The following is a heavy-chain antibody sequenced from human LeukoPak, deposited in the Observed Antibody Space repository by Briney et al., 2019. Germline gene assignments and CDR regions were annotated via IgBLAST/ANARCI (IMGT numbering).Heavy chain of an antibody. J-gene: IGHJ4*02. V-gene: IGHV4-4*07. CDR2: IYTSGST. Sequence: PSETLSLTCTVSGGSISSYYWSWIRQPAGKGLEWIGRIYTSGSTNYNPSLKSRITISVDTSKNQFSLKLSSVTAADTAIYYCARPFLRFSSGWHFDYWGQGILVTVSS. D-gene: IGHD6-19*01. CDR1: GGSISSYY. CDR3: ARPFLRFSSGWHFDY.